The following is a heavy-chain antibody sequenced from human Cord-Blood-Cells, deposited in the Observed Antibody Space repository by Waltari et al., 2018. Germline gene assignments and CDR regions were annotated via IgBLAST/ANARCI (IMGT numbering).Heavy chain of an antibody. J-gene: IGHJ3*02. V-gene: IGHV2-5*01. CDR2: IYWNDDK. CDR3: AHGKTYYDFWSARIPAFDI. D-gene: IGHD3-3*01. CDR1: GFSLTTSRVG. Sequence: QITLKESGPTLAKPTQTLTLTCPFSGFSLTTSRVGVGWIRQPPGKALECLTLIYWNDDKRYSPCLKSRLTITKNTSKNQVVLTMTNMDPVDTATYYCAHGKTYYDFWSARIPAFDIWGQGTMVTVSS.